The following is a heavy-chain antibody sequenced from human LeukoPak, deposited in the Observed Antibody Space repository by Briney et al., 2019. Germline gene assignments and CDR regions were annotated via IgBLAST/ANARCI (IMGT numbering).Heavy chain of an antibody. D-gene: IGHD2/OR15-2a*01. CDR3: AKDLSLPALEV. CDR1: GFTFSTHG. V-gene: IGHV3-30*18. J-gene: IGHJ6*02. CDR2: ISYDGSDK. Sequence: GGSLRLSCAASGFTFSTHGMHWVRQAPGKGLEWLAAISYDGSDKYFADSVKGRFTISRDNSKNTLYLQMNSLRAEDTAMYYCAKDLSLPALEVWGQGTTVTVSS.